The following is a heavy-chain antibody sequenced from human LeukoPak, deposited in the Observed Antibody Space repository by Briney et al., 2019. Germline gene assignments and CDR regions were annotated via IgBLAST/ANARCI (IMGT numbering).Heavy chain of an antibody. D-gene: IGHD3-22*01. V-gene: IGHV3-23*01. CDR1: GFTFSSNA. Sequence: GGSLRLSCAASGFTFSSNAMTWVRQAPGKGLECVSAIIGDGTTTYYADSVKGRFTISRDNSRYTLYLQLNNLRAEDTAVYYCAKAYGTNGYYQLPIDFWGQGILVTVSS. CDR2: IIGDGTTT. CDR3: AKAYGTNGYYQLPIDF. J-gene: IGHJ4*02.